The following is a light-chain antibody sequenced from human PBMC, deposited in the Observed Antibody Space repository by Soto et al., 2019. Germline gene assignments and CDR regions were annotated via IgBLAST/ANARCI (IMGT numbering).Light chain of an antibody. CDR1: QSVSSSY. V-gene: IGKV3-20*01. CDR2: GTS. J-gene: IGKJ1*01. Sequence: IVWTQSPGTLSLSPGERATLSCRASQSVSSSYLAWYQQKPGQAARLLIYGTSSRATAIPDRFSGSGSGTDFPLTISRLEPEDFAVYYCQQYGSSSWTFGQGTKVEIK. CDR3: QQYGSSSWT.